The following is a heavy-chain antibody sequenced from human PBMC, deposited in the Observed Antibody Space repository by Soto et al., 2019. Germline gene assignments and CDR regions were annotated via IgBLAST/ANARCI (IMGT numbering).Heavy chain of an antibody. CDR2: ISSSGGGT. CDR3: ARRVNYLDPRDSFLPAFDY. V-gene: IGHV3-23*01. J-gene: IGHJ4*02. D-gene: IGHD2-21*02. Sequence: PGGSQRLSYAASGCIFRHHPMNCVRTDPGKGLEWVSGISSSGGGTYYTDSVKGRFTISRDNSKNTVLLQMSSLRADDTAVYYCARRVNYLDPRDSFLPAFDYWGQGDLVTVSA. CDR1: GCIFRHHP.